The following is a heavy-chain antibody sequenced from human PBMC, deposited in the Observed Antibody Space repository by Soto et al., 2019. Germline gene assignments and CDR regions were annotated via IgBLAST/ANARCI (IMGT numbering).Heavy chain of an antibody. CDR3: AKDREVAGTGYSFDY. CDR1: GFTFSSYG. D-gene: IGHD6-19*01. J-gene: IGHJ4*02. CDR2: ISYDGSNK. Sequence: QVQLVESGGGVVQPGRSLRLSCAASGFTFSSYGMHWVRQAPGKGLEWVAVISYDGSNKYYADSVKGRFTISRDNSKNTLYLQMNSLRAEDTAVYYCAKDREVAGTGYSFDYWGQGTLVTVSS. V-gene: IGHV3-30*18.